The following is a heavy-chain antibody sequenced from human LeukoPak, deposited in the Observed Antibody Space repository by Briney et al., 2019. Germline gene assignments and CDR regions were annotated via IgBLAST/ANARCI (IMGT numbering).Heavy chain of an antibody. Sequence: GASVKVSCKASGYTFTCYYIHWVRQAPGQGLEWMGWINPNSGDTKYEQRFQGRVTMTRDTSISTAYMELTRLRSDDAAVYFCARDGSWSSISYSDYWGQGTLVTVSS. V-gene: IGHV1-2*02. CDR2: INPNSGDT. CDR3: ARDGSWSSISYSDY. CDR1: GYTFTCYY. J-gene: IGHJ4*02. D-gene: IGHD2-2*01.